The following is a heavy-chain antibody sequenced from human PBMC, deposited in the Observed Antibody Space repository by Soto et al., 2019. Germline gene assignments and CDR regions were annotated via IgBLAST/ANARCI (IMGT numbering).Heavy chain of an antibody. D-gene: IGHD5-12*01. CDR2: IYHSGST. CDR3: ATDGGGYNYVAY. V-gene: IGHV4-34*01. Sequence: SETLSLTCAVYGGSFSGYYWSWIRQPPGKGLEWIGDIYHSGSTNYNPSLKSRVTISVDTSKNQFSLKLSSVTAADTAVYYCATDGGGYNYVAYWGQGTLVTVSS. J-gene: IGHJ4*02. CDR1: GGSFSGYY.